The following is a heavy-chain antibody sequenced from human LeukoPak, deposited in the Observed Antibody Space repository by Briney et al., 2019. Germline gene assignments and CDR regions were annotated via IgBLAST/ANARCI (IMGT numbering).Heavy chain of an antibody. CDR3: ARDLGGSYSSDAFDI. V-gene: IGHV3-74*01. D-gene: IGHD1-26*01. CDR1: GFTLSSYR. CDR2: INSDGSST. J-gene: IGHJ3*02. Sequence: GGSLRLSCAASGFTLSSYRMQWVRQAPGKGLVWVSRINSDGSSTSYADSVKGRFTISRDNAKNTLYLQMNSLRAEDTAVYYCARDLGGSYSSDAFDIWAKGQWSPSLQ.